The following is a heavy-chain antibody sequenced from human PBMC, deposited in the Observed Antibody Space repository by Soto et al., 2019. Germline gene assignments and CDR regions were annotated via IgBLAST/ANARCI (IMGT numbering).Heavy chain of an antibody. CDR1: GGSFSGYY. D-gene: IGHD7-27*01. Sequence: QVQLQQWGAGLLKPSETLSLTCAVYGGSFSGYYWSWIRQPPGKGLEWIGEINHSGSTTYNPSLKSRVTISVDTSQNQFSLKLSSVTAADTAVYYCARGWGRISDYWGQGAMVAVSS. CDR2: INHSGST. J-gene: IGHJ4*02. V-gene: IGHV4-34*01. CDR3: ARGWGRISDY.